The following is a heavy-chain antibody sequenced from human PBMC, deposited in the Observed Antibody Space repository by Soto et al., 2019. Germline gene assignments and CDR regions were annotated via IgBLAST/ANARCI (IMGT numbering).Heavy chain of an antibody. V-gene: IGHV1-8*01. J-gene: IGHJ6*02. D-gene: IGHD1-7*01. Sequence: ASVKVSCKASGYTFTSYDINWVRQATGQGLEWMGWMNPNSGNAGYAQKFQGRVTMTRNTPISTAYMELSSLRSEDTAVYYCARGTGTTRRYYYYGMDVWGQGTTVTVSS. CDR1: GYTFTSYD. CDR2: MNPNSGNA. CDR3: ARGTGTTRRYYYYGMDV.